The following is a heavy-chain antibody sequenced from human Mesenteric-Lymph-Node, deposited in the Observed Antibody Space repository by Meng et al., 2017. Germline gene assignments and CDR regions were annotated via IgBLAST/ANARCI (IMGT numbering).Heavy chain of an antibody. CDR2: MIGGDP. D-gene: IGHD7-27*01. CDR3: ARDAKLGMGGGYFDY. V-gene: IGHV3-23*01. CDR1: GFTFGTYT. J-gene: IGHJ4*02. Sequence: GESLKISCVASGFTFGTYTMSWVRQAPGKGLEWLSGMIGGDPYYADSVKSRFTISRDNSKNTLYLQMNSLRAEDTAVYYCARDAKLGMGGGYFDYWGQGTLVTVSS.